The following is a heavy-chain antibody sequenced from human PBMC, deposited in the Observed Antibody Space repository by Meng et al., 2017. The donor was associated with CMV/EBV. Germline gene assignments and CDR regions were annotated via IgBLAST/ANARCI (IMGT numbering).Heavy chain of an antibody. CDR1: GGSFSGYY. CDR3: ASGALGYCSGGSCYPPYYGMDV. D-gene: IGHD2-15*01. J-gene: IGHJ6*02. CDR2: INHSGST. V-gene: IGHV4-34*01. Sequence: GSLRLSCAVYGGSFSGYYWSWIRQPPGKGLEWIGEINHSGSTNYNPSLKSRVTISVDTSKNQFSLKLSSVTAADTAVYYCASGALGYCSGGSCYPPYYGMDVWGQGTTVTVSS.